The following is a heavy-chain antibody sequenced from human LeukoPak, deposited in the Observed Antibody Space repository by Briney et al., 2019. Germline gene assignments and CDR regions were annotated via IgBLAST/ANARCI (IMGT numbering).Heavy chain of an antibody. CDR3: ADYSVSGVRNNFY. CDR2: ISVASNT. J-gene: IGHJ4*02. D-gene: IGHD3-3*01. CDR1: GLAFSSYA. V-gene: IGHV3-23*01. Sequence: GGSLRLSCAASGLAFSSYAMSWVRQAPGKGLEWVSTISVASNTFYADSVKGRFTISRDNSRNTVYLQMTSLRADDTAVYYCADYSVSGVRNNFYWGQGTLVTVSS.